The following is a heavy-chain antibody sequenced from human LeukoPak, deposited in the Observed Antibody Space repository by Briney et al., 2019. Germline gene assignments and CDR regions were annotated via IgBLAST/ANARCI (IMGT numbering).Heavy chain of an antibody. V-gene: IGHV4-61*08. Sequence: NPSETLSLTCTVSGGSISSGGYYWSWIRQPPGKGLEWIGYIHYSGSTNYNPSLKSRVIISLDTSKNQFSLRLSSVTAADTAVYYCARHARKRLTSNWDFWGQGTLVTVSS. CDR1: GGSISSGGYY. CDR2: IHYSGST. D-gene: IGHD2-2*01. J-gene: IGHJ4*02. CDR3: ARHARKRLTSNWDF.